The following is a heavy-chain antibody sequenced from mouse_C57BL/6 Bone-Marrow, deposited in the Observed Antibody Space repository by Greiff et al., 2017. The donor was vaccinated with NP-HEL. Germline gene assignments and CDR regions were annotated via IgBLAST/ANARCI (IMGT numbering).Heavy chain of an antibody. CDR3: ARGTEDAMDY. CDR1: GYTFTDYY. V-gene: IGHV1-26*01. D-gene: IGHD3-3*01. Sequence: EVKLQQSGPELVKPGASVKISCKASGYTFTDYYMNWVKQSHGKSLEWIGDINPNNGGTSYNQKFKGKATLTVDKSSSTAYMELRSLTSEDSAVYYCARGTEDAMDYWGQGTSVTVSS. J-gene: IGHJ4*01. CDR2: INPNNGGT.